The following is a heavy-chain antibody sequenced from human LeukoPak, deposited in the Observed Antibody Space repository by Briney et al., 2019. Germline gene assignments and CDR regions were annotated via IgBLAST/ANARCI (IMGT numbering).Heavy chain of an antibody. V-gene: IGHV3-23*01. Sequence: PGGSLRLSWAVAGFTFRKYAMTWVRQTPGEGLDWLSIISDSGGSTYYADSVKGRFTISRDNSRSVLYLQINRLRAEDTAKYYGTRARRSYGSGSSSPDWGQGTLVTVSS. J-gene: IGHJ4*02. CDR3: TRARRSYGSGSSSPD. CDR2: ISDSGGST. D-gene: IGHD3-10*01. CDR1: GFTFRKYA.